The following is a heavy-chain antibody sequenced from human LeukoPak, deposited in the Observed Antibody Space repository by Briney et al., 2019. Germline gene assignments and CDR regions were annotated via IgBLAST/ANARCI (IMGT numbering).Heavy chain of an antibody. D-gene: IGHD3-10*01. CDR3: ARDRGNADDY. J-gene: IGHJ4*02. V-gene: IGHV3-23*01. CDR2: FSGSDGSA. CDR1: GFTVSTYD. Sequence: PGGSLRLSCAASGFTVSTYDMSWVRQAPGKGPEWVSGFSGSDGSAYYADSVKGRFTISRDNSKNTLFLQMNSLRADDTAVYYCARDRGNADDYWGQGTLVTVSS.